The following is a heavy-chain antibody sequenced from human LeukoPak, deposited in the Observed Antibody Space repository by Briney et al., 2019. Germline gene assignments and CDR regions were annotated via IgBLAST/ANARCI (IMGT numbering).Heavy chain of an antibody. CDR3: ARDRASVIRGVIIPPVGRYFDS. J-gene: IGHJ4*02. V-gene: IGHV3-21*01. CDR1: GFTFSSYS. Sequence: PGGSLRLSCAASGFTFSSYSMNWVRQAPGKGLEWVSSINIDGSYIYYTDLVNGRFTTSRDNAKNSLYLQMSSLRAEDTAMYYCARDRASVIRGVIIPPVGRYFDSWGQGTLVIVSS. CDR2: INIDGSYI. D-gene: IGHD3-10*01.